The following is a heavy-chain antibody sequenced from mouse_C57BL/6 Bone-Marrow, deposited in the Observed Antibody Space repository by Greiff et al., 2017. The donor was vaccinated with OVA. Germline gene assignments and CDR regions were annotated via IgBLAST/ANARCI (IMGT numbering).Heavy chain of an antibody. J-gene: IGHJ4*01. Sequence: QVQLQQSGAELVKPGASVKLSCKASGYTFTSYWMHWVKQRPGQGLEWIGMIHPNSGSTNYNEKFKSKATLTVDKSSSTAYMQLSSLTSEDSAVYYCARGRSEYYGSSFAMDYWGQGTSGTGAS. V-gene: IGHV1-64*01. D-gene: IGHD1-1*01. CDR3: ARGRSEYYGSSFAMDY. CDR2: IHPNSGST. CDR1: GYTFTSYW.